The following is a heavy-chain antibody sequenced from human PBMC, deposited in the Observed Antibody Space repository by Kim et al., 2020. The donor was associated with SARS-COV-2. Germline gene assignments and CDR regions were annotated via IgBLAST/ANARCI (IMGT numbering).Heavy chain of an antibody. D-gene: IGHD3-10*01. J-gene: IGHJ4*02. CDR3: ARAATMVRGPADFDY. Sequence: PDLKSRVTISVATSKHQFSLKLSSVTAADTAVYYCARAATMVRGPADFDYWGQGTLVTVSS. V-gene: IGHV4-34*01.